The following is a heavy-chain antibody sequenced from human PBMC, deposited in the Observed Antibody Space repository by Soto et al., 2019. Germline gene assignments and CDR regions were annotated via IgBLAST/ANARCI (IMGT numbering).Heavy chain of an antibody. CDR2: IIPLTETP. CDR3: ARESEDLTSNFDY. Sequence: GASVKVSCKASGGTFSNYAISWVRQAPGHGLEWVGGIIPLTETPVYAQTVQGRLTITADEITSAAYMELSSLRSDDTAVYYCARESEDLTSNFDYWGQGTLVTVSS. CDR1: GGTFSNYA. J-gene: IGHJ4*02. V-gene: IGHV1-69*13.